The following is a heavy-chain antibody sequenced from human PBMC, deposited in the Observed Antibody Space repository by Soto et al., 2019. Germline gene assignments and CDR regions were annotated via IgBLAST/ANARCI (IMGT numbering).Heavy chain of an antibody. D-gene: IGHD6-19*01. J-gene: IGHJ6*02. CDR2: INHSGST. CDR1: GGSFSGYY. V-gene: IGHV4-34*01. CDR3: ARGNGQWLVYYYYYGMDV. Sequence: SETLSLTCAVYGGSFSGYYWSWIRQPPGKGLEWIGEINHSGSTNYNPSLKSRVTISVDTSKNQFSLKLSSVTAADTAVYSCARGNGQWLVYYYYYGMDVWGQGTTVTVSS.